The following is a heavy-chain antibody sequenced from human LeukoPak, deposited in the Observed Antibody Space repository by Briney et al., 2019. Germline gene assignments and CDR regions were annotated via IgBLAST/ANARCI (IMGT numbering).Heavy chain of an antibody. CDR1: GFTFTDYY. CDR2: FGGSDSTI. J-gene: IGHJ4*02. Sequence: AGSLRLYCAASGFTFTDYYISWIRQAPGKGLEWVSYFGGSDSTIYYADSVKGRFTISRDNAKNSLYLQMNSLRAEDTAVYYCAGDRLYYFDCWGQGTLVTVSS. V-gene: IGHV3-11*01. CDR3: AGDRLYYFDC.